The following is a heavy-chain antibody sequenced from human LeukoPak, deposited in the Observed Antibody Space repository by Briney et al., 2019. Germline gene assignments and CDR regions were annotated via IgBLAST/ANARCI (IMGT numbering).Heavy chain of an antibody. Sequence: SETLSLTCTVPGDSISSYYWSWIRQPPGKGLEWIGYIYTSGGTNYIPSLKGRVTISIDTSKNQFSLRLSSVTAADSAVYYCARLTRLSTSPDRYYLDYWGQGTLVTVSS. CDR1: GDSISSYY. CDR2: IYTSGGT. CDR3: ARLTRLSTSPDRYYLDY. J-gene: IGHJ4*02. V-gene: IGHV4-4*09. D-gene: IGHD6-6*01.